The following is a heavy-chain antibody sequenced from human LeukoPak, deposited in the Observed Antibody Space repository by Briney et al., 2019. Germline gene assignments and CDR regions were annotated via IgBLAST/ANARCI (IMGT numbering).Heavy chain of an antibody. CDR2: IYWDDDK. J-gene: IGHJ4*02. CDR3: AHRGAAAYSYGPPFDY. CDR1: GFSLSTSGVG. D-gene: IGHD5-18*01. Sequence: SGPTLVNPTQTLTLTCTFSGFSLSTSGVGVGWIRQPPGKALEWLALIYWDDDKRYSPSLKSGLTITKDTSKNQVVLTMTNMDPVDTATYYCAHRGAAAYSYGPPFDYWGQGTLVTVSS. V-gene: IGHV2-5*02.